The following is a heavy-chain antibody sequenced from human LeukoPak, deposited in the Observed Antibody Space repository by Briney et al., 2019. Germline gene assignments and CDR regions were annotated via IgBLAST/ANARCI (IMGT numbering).Heavy chain of an antibody. D-gene: IGHD3-10*01. Sequence: SGTLSLTCAVSGGSISSSNWWSWVRQPPGKGLEWIGEIYHSGSTNYNPSLKSRVTISVDTSKNQFSLKLSSVTAADTAVYYCARSSGSYIYYFDYWGQGTLVTVSS. J-gene: IGHJ4*02. CDR1: GGSISSSNW. CDR3: ARSSGSYIYYFDY. V-gene: IGHV4-4*02. CDR2: IYHSGST.